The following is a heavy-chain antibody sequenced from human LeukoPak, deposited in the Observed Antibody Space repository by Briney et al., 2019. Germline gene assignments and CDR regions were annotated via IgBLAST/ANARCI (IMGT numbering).Heavy chain of an antibody. Sequence: GGSLRLSCAASGFTFSSYAMSWVRQAPGKGLEWVSAISGSGDSTYYADSVKGRFTTSRDNSKNTLYLQMNSLRAEDTAVYYCTRVLLWFGGKNFDYWGQGTLVTVSS. CDR1: GFTFSSYA. CDR3: TRVLLWFGGKNFDY. V-gene: IGHV3-23*01. D-gene: IGHD3-10*01. CDR2: ISGSGDST. J-gene: IGHJ4*02.